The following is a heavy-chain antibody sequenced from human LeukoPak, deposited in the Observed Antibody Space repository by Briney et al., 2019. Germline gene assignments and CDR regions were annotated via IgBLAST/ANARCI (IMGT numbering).Heavy chain of an antibody. V-gene: IGHV3-11*04. J-gene: IGHJ4*02. CDR3: AREEWLL. CDR1: GFTVSDNY. CDR2: ISSSGGTI. Sequence: PGGSLRLSCAASGFTVSDNYMSWVRQAPGKGPEWVSYISSSGGTIYYADSVKGRFTISRDNAKNSLYLHMNSLRAEDTAVYYCAREEWLLWGQGTLVTVSS. D-gene: IGHD5-24*01.